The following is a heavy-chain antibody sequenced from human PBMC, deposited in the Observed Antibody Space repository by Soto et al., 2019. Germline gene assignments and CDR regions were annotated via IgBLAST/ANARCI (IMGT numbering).Heavy chain of an antibody. CDR3: ARRWGEGRVDY. V-gene: IGHV4-4*02. Sequence: QVQLQESGPGLVKPSGTLSLTCAVSDGSISSSNWWSWVRQPPGKGLEWIGEIYHSGNTNYNPSLKSRVTMAVDKSRNQFSLKLSSVTAADTAVYYCARRWGEGRVDYWGQGTLVTVSS. J-gene: IGHJ4*02. D-gene: IGHD3-10*01. CDR2: IYHSGNT. CDR1: DGSISSSNW.